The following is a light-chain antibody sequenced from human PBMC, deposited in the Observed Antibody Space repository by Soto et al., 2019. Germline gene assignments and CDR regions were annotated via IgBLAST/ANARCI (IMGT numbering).Light chain of an antibody. V-gene: IGKV1-39*01. CDR2: TAS. J-gene: IGKJ1*01. CDR3: QQSYSSVRT. Sequence: DIQMTQSPSSLYASVGDRVTITCRASHNIDIYLNWYQQKPGKAPNLLIHTASTVHSGVPSRFSGSGSGTDFTLTIASLQPEDFGTYYCQQSYSSVRTFGQGTKVE. CDR1: HNIDIY.